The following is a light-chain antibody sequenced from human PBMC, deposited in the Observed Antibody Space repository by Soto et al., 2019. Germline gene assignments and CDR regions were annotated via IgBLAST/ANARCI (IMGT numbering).Light chain of an antibody. V-gene: IGKV1D-12*01. CDR2: AAS. Sequence: DIQMTQSPSSVSASVGDRVTITCRASQAISTWLAWYQQKPGKAPKLLIYAASNLQTGVPSRFSGSGSGTDFTLTNSSLQSEDFATYYCQQANSFPRTFGQGTKVEIK. J-gene: IGKJ1*01. CDR1: QAISTW. CDR3: QQANSFPRT.